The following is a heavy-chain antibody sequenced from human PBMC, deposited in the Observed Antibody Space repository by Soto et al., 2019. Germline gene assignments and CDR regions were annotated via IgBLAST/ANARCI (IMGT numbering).Heavy chain of an antibody. CDR2: ISAYNGNT. J-gene: IGHJ4*02. CDR1: GYTFTSYA. CDR3: ARDAPPATY. V-gene: IGHV1-18*01. Sequence: QVQLVQSGAEVKKPGASVKVSCKASGYTFTSYAISWVRQAPGQGLEWMGWISAYNGNTNYAQKLQGRVTMTTETSRSTAYMELRSLRSEDTAVYYSARDAPPATYWGQGTLVTVSS.